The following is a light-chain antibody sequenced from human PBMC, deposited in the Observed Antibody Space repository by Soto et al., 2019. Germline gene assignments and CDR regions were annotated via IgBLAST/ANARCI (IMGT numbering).Light chain of an antibody. J-gene: IGKJ1*01. CDR2: DAS. CDR1: QSISRS. Sequence: EIVFTQSPAILSVSPGERATLSCSASQSISRSLAWYQQRPGQAPRLLIHDASKRAAGIPARFSGSGSGTDFTLTISSLEPEDFAVYFCQRETFGQGTKVDIK. CDR3: QRET. V-gene: IGKV3-11*01.